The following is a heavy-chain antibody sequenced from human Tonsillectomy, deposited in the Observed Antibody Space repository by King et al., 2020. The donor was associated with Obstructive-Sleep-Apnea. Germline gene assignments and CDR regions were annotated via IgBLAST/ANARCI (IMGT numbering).Heavy chain of an antibody. V-gene: IGHV4-4*02. CDR2: IWHSGST. CDR3: ATRTHLWPYYFDY. Sequence: VQLQESGPGLVKPSGTLSLTCAVSGGSISSSNWWNWVRQPPGKGLEWIGEIWHSGSTNYNPSLKSRVTISVDKSQNQFPQFSLKLSSVTAADTAVYYCATRTHLWPYYFDYWGQGTLVTVSS. D-gene: IGHD5-18*01. CDR1: GGSISSSNW. J-gene: IGHJ4*02.